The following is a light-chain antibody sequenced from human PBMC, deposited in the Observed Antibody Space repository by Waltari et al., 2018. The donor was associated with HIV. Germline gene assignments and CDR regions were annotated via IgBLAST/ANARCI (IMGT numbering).Light chain of an antibody. V-gene: IGLV2-8*01. CDR3: NSYAGSNNWV. Sequence: QSALTQPPSASGSPGQSVTISCTGTSSDVGGSKYVSWYQQHPGKAPKLMISEVNKQPSGVPDRFAGSKTANTASLTVSGLQADDEADYYCNSYAGSNNWVFGGGTKLTVL. CDR1: SSDVGGSKY. CDR2: EVN. J-gene: IGLJ3*02.